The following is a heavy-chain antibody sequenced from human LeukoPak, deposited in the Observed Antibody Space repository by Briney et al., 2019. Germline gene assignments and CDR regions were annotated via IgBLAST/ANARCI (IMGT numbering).Heavy chain of an antibody. CDR3: ARSGDYVWGSYRT. CDR2: INHSGST. V-gene: IGHV4-34*01. D-gene: IGHD3-16*02. CDR1: GGSFSGYY. J-gene: IGHJ5*02. Sequence: PSETLSLTCAVYGGSFSGYYWSWIRQPPGKGLEWIGEINHSGSTNYNPSLKSRVTISVDTSKNQFSLKLSSVTAADTAVYYCARSGDYVWGSYRTWGQGTLVTVSS.